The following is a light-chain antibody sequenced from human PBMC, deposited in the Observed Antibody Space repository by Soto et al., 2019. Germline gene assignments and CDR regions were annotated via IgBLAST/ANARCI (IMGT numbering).Light chain of an antibody. V-gene: IGKV1-5*03. J-gene: IGKJ1*01. CDR2: KAS. Sequence: DIQMTQSPSTLSASVGDRVTITCRANQSISSWLAWYQQKPGKAPKLLIYKASSLESGVPSRFSGSGSGTEFTLTISSLQPDDFATYYCQQYNSYSPWTFGQGTKV. CDR1: QSISSW. CDR3: QQYNSYSPWT.